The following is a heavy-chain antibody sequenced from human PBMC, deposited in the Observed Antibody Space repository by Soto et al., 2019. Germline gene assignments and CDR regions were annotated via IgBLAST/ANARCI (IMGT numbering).Heavy chain of an antibody. J-gene: IGHJ4*02. CDR2: IIPIFGTA. CDR3: ARAHYYDSSGYYISGLGFDY. CDR1: GGTFSSYA. V-gene: IGHV1-69*13. Sequence: ASVKVSCKASGGTFSSYAISWVRQAPGQGLEWMGGIIPIFGTANYAQKFQGRVTITADESTSTAYMELSSLRSEDTAVYYCARAHYYDSSGYYISGLGFDYWGQGTLVTVSS. D-gene: IGHD3-22*01.